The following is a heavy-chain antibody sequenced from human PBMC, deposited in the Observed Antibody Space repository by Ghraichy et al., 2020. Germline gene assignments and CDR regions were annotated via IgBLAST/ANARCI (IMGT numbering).Heavy chain of an antibody. CDR1: GGSISSYY. Sequence: SETLSLTCTVSGGSISSYYWSWIRQPPGKGLEWIGYMYYSENTRYNPSLKSRVTISRDTSKNQFSLRLSSVTAADTAVYYCAATAPRIYSSGWPRTFDIWGQGTIVTVSS. D-gene: IGHD6-19*01. J-gene: IGHJ3*02. CDR3: AATAPRIYSSGWPRTFDI. V-gene: IGHV4-59*01. CDR2: MYYSENT.